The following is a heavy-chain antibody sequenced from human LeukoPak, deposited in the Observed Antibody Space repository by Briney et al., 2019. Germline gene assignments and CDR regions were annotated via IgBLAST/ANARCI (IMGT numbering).Heavy chain of an antibody. V-gene: IGHV3-7*01. CDR2: IKQDGSEK. CDR1: GMIFSKYW. Sequence: GGSLRLSWEAAGMIFSKYWMSWVRQAPGKGLEWVANIKQDGSEKYYLDSVKGRFTISRDNAKNSLYLHMNSLRAEDTAVYYCATSWDYWGQGTLVTVSS. J-gene: IGHJ4*02. CDR3: ATSWDY.